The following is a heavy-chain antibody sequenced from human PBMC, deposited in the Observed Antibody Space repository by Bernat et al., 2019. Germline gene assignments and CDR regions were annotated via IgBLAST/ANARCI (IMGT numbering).Heavy chain of an antibody. Sequence: EVQLVESGGGLVKPGGSLRLSCAASGFVFSTYSMNWVRQAPGKGLEWVSSISSSSYIYYADSVKGRFTISRDNAKNSLYLQMNSLRAEDTAVYYGARAPYDFWSGSNFDHWGQGILVTVSS. CDR1: GFVFSTYS. V-gene: IGHV3-21*01. CDR3: ARAPYDFWSGSNFDH. J-gene: IGHJ4*02. D-gene: IGHD3-3*01. CDR2: ISSSSYI.